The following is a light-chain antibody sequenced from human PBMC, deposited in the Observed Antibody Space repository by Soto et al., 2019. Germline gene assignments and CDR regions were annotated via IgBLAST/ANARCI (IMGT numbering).Light chain of an antibody. Sequence: QSVLTQPPSVSGAPGQRVTISCTGSSSNIGANYDVHWYRQLPGTAPKLLIYGNTNRPSGVPDRFSDSKSGTSASLAITGLQAEDEADYYCQSYDSSLSGYVFGTGTKLTVL. CDR2: GNT. J-gene: IGLJ1*01. V-gene: IGLV1-40*01. CDR3: QSYDSSLSGYV. CDR1: SSNIGANYD.